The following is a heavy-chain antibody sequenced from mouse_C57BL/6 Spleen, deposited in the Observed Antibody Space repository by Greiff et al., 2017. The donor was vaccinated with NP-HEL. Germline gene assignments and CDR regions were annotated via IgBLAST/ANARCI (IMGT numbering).Heavy chain of an antibody. V-gene: IGHV1-82*01. CDR1: GYAFSSSW. Sequence: VQLQQSGPELVKPGASVKISCKASGYAFSSSWMNWVKQRPGKGLEWIGRIYPGDGDTNYNGKFKGKATLTADKSSSTAYMQLSSLTSEDSAVYFCARELYGQGFAYWGQGTLVTVSA. D-gene: IGHD1-1*01. J-gene: IGHJ3*01. CDR3: ARELYGQGFAY. CDR2: IYPGDGDT.